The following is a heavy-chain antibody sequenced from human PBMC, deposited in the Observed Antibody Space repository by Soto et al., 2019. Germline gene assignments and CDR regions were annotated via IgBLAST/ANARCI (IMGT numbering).Heavy chain of an antibody. V-gene: IGHV3-23*01. D-gene: IGHD7-27*01. CDR2: ISGSGSST. CDR3: AKAWGIDY. J-gene: IGHJ4*02. CDR1: GFTFSSYT. Sequence: EVQLLESGGGLVEPGGSRRLSCAASGFTFSSYTMSWVRQAPGKGLEWVSTISGSGSSTYSADSVKGRFTISRDNSKNTLYLQMNSLRVEDTAIYYCAKAWGIDYWGQGTLDTVSS.